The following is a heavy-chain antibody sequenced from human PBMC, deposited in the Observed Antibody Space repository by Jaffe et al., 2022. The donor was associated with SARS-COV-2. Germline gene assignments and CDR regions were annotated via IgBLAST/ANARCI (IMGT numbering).Heavy chain of an antibody. Sequence: EVQLVESGGGLIQPGGSLRLSCAASGFTVSSNYMSWVRQAPGKGLEWVSVIYSGGSTYYADSVKGRFTISRDNSKNTLYLQMNSLRAEDTAVYYCASDGSYRSWGGAFDIWGQGTMVTVSS. CDR1: GFTVSSNY. J-gene: IGHJ3*02. D-gene: IGHD1-26*01. CDR2: IYSGGST. V-gene: IGHV3-53*01. CDR3: ASDGSYRSWGGAFDI.